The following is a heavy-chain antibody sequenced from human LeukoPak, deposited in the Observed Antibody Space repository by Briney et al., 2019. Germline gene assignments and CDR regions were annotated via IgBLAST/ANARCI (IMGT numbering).Heavy chain of an antibody. D-gene: IGHD4-11*01. CDR2: IGTAGDT. Sequence: PGGSLRLSCAASGFTFSSYDMHWVRQATGKGLEWVSAIGTAGDTYYPGSVKGRFTISRDNSKNTLYLQMSSLRAEDTAVYYCVKDTLQGPFDYWGQGTLVTVSS. CDR3: VKDTLQGPFDY. J-gene: IGHJ4*02. CDR1: GFTFSSYD. V-gene: IGHV3-13*01.